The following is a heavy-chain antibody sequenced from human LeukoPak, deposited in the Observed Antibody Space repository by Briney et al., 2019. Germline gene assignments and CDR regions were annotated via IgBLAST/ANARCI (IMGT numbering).Heavy chain of an antibody. D-gene: IGHD3-10*01. CDR2: IKEDGTEK. CDR3: ARSPAGDAWPPAYYMDV. V-gene: IGHV3-7*01. J-gene: IGHJ6*03. CDR1: EFSFSTYW. Sequence: GGSLRLSCAASEFSFSTYWMSWVRQARGKGLEWVANIKEDGTEKYYVGSVKGRFTISRDNAKKSLYLQMDSLRDDDTAVYFCARSPAGDAWPPAYYMDVWGKGTTVTVSS.